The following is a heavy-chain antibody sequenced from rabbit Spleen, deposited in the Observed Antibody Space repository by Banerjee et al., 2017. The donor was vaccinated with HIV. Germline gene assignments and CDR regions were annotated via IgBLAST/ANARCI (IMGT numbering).Heavy chain of an antibody. CDR2: IDTGSSGFT. D-gene: IGHD1-1*01. V-gene: IGHV1S40*01. J-gene: IGHJ6*01. Sequence: QSLEESGGDLVKPGASLTLTCIASEVSFSGNSYMCWVRQAPGKGLEWIACIDTGSSGFTYFASWAKGRFTISKTSSTTVTLQMTSLTAADTATYFCARDTSSSFSSYGMDLWGQGTLVTVS. CDR1: EVSFSGNSY. CDR3: ARDTSSSFSSYGMDL.